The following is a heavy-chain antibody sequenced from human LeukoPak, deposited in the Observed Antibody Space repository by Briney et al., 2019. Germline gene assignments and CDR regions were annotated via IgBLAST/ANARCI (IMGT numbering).Heavy chain of an antibody. CDR1: GYTFTDYY. V-gene: IGHV1-2*02. CDR3: AKLEQTFDFHY. D-gene: IGHD3-10*01. J-gene: IGHJ4*02. CDR2: INPKSGGT. Sequence: ASVKVSCKASGYTFTDYYMHWVRQGPGQGLEWMGWINPKSGGTNYAQKFQGRVTMTRDTSISTAFMELSRLKSDDTAVYYCAKLEQTFDFHYWGQGTLVTVSS.